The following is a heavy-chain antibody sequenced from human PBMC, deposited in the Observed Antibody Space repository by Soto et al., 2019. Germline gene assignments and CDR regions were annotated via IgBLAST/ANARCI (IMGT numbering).Heavy chain of an antibody. CDR2: ISISSSTI. CDR3: TRDPYGMDV. V-gene: IGHV3-48*02. Sequence: EVQLVESGGGLAQPGGSLRLSCAASGFTFSSYTMIWVRQAPGKGLEWVSHISISSSTIYYADSVKGRFTISRDNAKNSLYMQRNSLRDEDTAVYYCTRDPYGMDVWGQGTTVTVSS. J-gene: IGHJ6*02. CDR1: GFTFSSYT.